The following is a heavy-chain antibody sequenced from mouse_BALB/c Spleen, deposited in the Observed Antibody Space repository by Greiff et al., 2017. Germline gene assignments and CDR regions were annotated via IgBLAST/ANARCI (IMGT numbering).Heavy chain of an antibody. CDR3: ARYYGNSYFDY. CDR2: IAPGSGST. CDR1: GYTFTSYW. Sequence: DLVKPGASVTLSCKASGYTFTSYWINWIKQRPGQGLEWIGRIAPGSGSTYYNEMFKGKATLTVDTSSSTAYIQLSSLSSEDSAVYFCARYYGNSYFDYWGQGTTLTVSS. V-gene: IGHV1S41*01. D-gene: IGHD2-1*01. J-gene: IGHJ2*01.